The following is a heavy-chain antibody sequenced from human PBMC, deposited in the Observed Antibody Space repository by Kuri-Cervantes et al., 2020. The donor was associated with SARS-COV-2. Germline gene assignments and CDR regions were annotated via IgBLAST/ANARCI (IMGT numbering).Heavy chain of an antibody. CDR3: AREIGTXXKYTVDV. Sequence: ASVKVSXKASGYTFTSYGINWVRQAPGQGLEWMGWISPNTGVTKYAQKFQGRVTMTIDTSTTTAYMEVRSLRSDDAAVXXCAREIGTXXKYTVDVWGQGTTVTVSS. V-gene: IGHV1-18*01. J-gene: IGHJ6*02. CDR1: GYTFTSYG. D-gene: IGHD2-2*02. CDR2: ISPNTGVT.